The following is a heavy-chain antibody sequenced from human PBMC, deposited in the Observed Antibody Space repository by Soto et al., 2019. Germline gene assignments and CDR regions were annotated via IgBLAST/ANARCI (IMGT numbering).Heavy chain of an antibody. CDR1: GGSIRTYS. V-gene: IGHV1-69*16. CDR2: IIPILGPA. J-gene: IGHJ5*02. D-gene: IGHD6-13*01. Sequence: QVQLVQSGAEVKKPGSSVKVSCKASGGSIRTYSVSWVRQAPGQGLEWMGGIIPILGPAKYAQKFQGRVTITADESTSTVYMELRSLRSEDTAVYYFARLWGIADQASWGQGTRVAVSS. CDR3: ARLWGIADQAS.